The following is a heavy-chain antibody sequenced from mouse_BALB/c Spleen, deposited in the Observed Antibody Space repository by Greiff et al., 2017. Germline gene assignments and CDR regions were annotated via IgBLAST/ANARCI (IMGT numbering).Heavy chain of an antibody. CDR2: ISYDGSN. J-gene: IGHJ1*01. CDR1: GYSITSGYY. Sequence: EVQLQESGPGLVKPSQSLSLTCSVTGYSITSGYYWNWIRQFPGNKLEWMGYISYDGSNNYNPSLKNRISVTRDTSKNQFFLKLNSVTTEDTATYYCARPYYRYDYWYFDVWGAGTTVTVSS. V-gene: IGHV3-6*02. D-gene: IGHD2-14*01. CDR3: ARPYYRYDYWYFDV.